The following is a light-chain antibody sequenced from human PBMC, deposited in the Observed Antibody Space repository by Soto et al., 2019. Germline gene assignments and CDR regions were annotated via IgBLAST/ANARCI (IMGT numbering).Light chain of an antibody. V-gene: IGKV3-20*01. CDR2: GAS. Sequence: DIELTQSPATLSLSPGERATLSCRASQTVSSSYLAWYQQKPGKAHRLLICGASSRDTGIPDRFSGSGSGTDFTLTISSLEPEDFAVYYCQQYNSSPQTFGRGTKVEIK. CDR3: QQYNSSPQT. CDR1: QTVSSSY. J-gene: IGKJ1*01.